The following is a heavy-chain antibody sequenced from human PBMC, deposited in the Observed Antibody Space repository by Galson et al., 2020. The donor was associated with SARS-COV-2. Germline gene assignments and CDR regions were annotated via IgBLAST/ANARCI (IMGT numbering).Heavy chain of an antibody. Sequence: LKISCAASGFTFSSYAMSWVRQAPGKGLEWVSSISGSGASTYYADSVKGRFTISRDNSKNTLYLQMNSLRAEDTAIYYCAKMEGIAVAATPNWGQGTLVTVSS. V-gene: IGHV3-23*01. J-gene: IGHJ4*02. D-gene: IGHD6-19*01. CDR3: AKMEGIAVAATPN. CDR1: GFTFSSYA. CDR2: ISGSGAST.